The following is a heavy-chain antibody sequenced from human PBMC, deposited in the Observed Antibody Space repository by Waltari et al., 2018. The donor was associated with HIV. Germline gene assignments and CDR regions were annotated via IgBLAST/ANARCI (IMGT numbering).Heavy chain of an antibody. Sequence: QVQLVQSGAEVKKPGSSMKVSCQVSGGSIGTYGSNWRRQAPGQGPEWMGRIIPMANIRNYAQKFQDRVTITADESTDTAYMELRSLRPDDTAVYYCARVLGTVDVWGQGTTVTVSS. CDR2: IIPMANIR. D-gene: IGHD3-16*01. CDR3: ARVLGTVDV. J-gene: IGHJ6*02. CDR1: GGSIGTYG. V-gene: IGHV1-69*04.